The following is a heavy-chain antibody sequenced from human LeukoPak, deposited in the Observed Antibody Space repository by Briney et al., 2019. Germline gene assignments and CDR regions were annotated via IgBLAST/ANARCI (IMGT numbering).Heavy chain of an antibody. J-gene: IGHJ5*02. CDR3: ARDRATGFDP. CDR1: GGSISSYY. CDR2: IYYSGST. V-gene: IGHV4-59*01. Sequence: SETLSLTCTVSGGSISSYYWSWIRQPPGKGLKWIGYIYYSGSTNYNPSLKSRVTISVDTSKNQFSLKLSSVTAADTAVYYCARDRATGFDPWGQGTLVTVSS.